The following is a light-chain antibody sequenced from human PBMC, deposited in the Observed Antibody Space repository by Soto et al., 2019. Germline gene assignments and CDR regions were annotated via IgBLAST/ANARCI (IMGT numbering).Light chain of an antibody. V-gene: IGLV2-14*01. CDR2: DVS. CDR3: SSYTSDSTYV. CDR1: SSDVGGYNY. J-gene: IGLJ1*01. Sequence: QSALTQPASVSGSPGQSITISCTGTSSDVGGYNYVSWYQEHPGKAPKLMIYDVSNRPSGVSNRFSGSKSDNTASLTISGFEAEDEDDCYGSSYTSDSTYVVGSGTKSPS.